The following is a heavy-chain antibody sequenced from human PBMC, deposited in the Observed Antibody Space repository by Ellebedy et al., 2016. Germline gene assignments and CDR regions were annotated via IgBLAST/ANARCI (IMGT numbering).Heavy chain of an antibody. CDR1: GESISGFY. D-gene: IGHD6-19*01. Sequence: SETLSLTCSVSGESISGFYWSWIRQPPGKGLEWIGNIFYNGVTNYNASLKSRVTISVDMSKNQFSLKLSSVTAADTAVYYCARRNLFNSGWYHDYWGQGTLVTVSS. CDR3: ARRNLFNSGWYHDY. CDR2: IFYNGVT. V-gene: IGHV4-59*01. J-gene: IGHJ4*02.